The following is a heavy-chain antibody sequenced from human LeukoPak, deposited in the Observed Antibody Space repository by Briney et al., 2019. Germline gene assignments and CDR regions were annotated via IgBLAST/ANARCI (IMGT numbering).Heavy chain of an antibody. CDR1: GFTFSSYA. CDR3: AKDTAMVTERFDP. D-gene: IGHD5-18*01. J-gene: IGHJ5*02. CDR2: ISSNGGST. Sequence: QPGGSLRLSCSASGFTFSSYAMHWVRQAPGKGLEYVSAISSNGGSTYYADSVKGRFTISRDNSKNTLYLQMNSLRAEDTAVYYCAKDTAMVTERFDPWGQGTLVTVSS. V-gene: IGHV3-64*04.